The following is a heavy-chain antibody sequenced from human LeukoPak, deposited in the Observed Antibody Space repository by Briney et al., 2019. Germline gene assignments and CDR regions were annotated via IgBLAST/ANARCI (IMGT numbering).Heavy chain of an antibody. J-gene: IGHJ5*02. CDR1: GFTFSTYA. CDR3: ARDPIVVVVAATSNWFDP. CDR2: IIPILGIA. Sequence: KSGGSLRLSCAASGFTFSTYAISWVRQAPGQGLEWMGRIIPILGIANYAQKFQGRVTITADKSTSTAYMELSSLRSEDTAVYYCARDPIVVVVAATSNWFDPWGQGTLVTVSS. V-gene: IGHV1-69*04. D-gene: IGHD2-15*01.